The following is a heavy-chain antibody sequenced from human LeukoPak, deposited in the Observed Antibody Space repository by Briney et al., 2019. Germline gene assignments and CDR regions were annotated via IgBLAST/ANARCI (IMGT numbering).Heavy chain of an antibody. Sequence: GGSLRLSCAASGFTFSSYAMSWVRQAPGKGLEWVSAISGSGGTTYYADSVKGRFTISRDNAKNSLYLQMNSLRAEDTAVYYCAKGAFDWLFLDYWGQGTLVTVSS. D-gene: IGHD3-9*01. CDR2: ISGSGGTT. V-gene: IGHV3-23*01. J-gene: IGHJ4*02. CDR1: GFTFSSYA. CDR3: AKGAFDWLFLDY.